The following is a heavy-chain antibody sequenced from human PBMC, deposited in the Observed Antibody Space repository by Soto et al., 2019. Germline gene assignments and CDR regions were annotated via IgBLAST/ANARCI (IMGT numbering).Heavy chain of an antibody. D-gene: IGHD3-10*01. CDR2: VSGSGDST. CDR1: GLPLSEYG. J-gene: IGHJ4*02. CDR3: ATSNYGERD. V-gene: IGHV3-23*01. Sequence: ELQVLESGGGLVQPGGSLRLTCAASGLPLSEYGPTWVRQAQGKGLEWVSFVSGSGDSTYYTDSVKGRFTISRDSSKKTVCLQMNSLRAEDTAVYYCATSNYGERDWGQGTLVTVSS.